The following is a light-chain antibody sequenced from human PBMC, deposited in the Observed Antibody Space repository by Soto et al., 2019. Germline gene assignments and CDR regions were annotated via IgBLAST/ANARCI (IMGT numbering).Light chain of an antibody. CDR3: QQYHAYPRT. V-gene: IGKV1-39*01. J-gene: IGKJ1*01. Sequence: DIQMTQSPSSLSASVGDRVTITCRASQSISSYLNWYQQKPGKAPKLLIYAASVLQSGVPSRFSGSGSGTDFTLTISSLQPEDFATYYCQQYHAYPRTFGQGTKVDVK. CDR2: AAS. CDR1: QSISSY.